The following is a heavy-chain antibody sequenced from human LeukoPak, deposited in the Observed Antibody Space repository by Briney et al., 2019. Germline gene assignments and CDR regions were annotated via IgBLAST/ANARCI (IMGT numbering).Heavy chain of an antibody. CDR2: ISSSGSTI. CDR1: GFTFSSYE. V-gene: IGHV3-48*03. D-gene: IGHD7-27*01. CDR3: ARVRTGRYDAFDI. Sequence: GGSLRLSCAASGFTFSSYEMNWVRQAPGKGLEWVSYISSSGSTIYYADSVKGRFTISRDNAKNSLYLQMNSLRAEDTAVYYCARVRTGRYDAFDIWGQGTLVTVSS. J-gene: IGHJ3*02.